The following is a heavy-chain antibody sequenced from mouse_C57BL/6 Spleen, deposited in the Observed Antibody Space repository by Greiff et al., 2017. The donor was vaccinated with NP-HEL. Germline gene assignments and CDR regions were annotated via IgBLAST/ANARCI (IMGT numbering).Heavy chain of an antibody. CDR2: IYPGDGDT. J-gene: IGHJ2*01. V-gene: IGHV1-82*01. D-gene: IGHD4-1*02. Sequence: QVQLQQSGPELVKPGASVKISCKASGYAFSSSWMNWVKQRPGKGLEWIGRIYPGDGDTNYNGKFKGKATLTADKSSSTAYMQLSSLTSEDSAVYFCAQLVYFDYWGQGTTLTVSS. CDR1: GYAFSSSW. CDR3: AQLVYFDY.